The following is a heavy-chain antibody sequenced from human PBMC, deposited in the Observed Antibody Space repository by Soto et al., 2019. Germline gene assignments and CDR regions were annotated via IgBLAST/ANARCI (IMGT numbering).Heavy chain of an antibody. J-gene: IGHJ6*02. CDR2: INHSGST. CDR3: ARGVRVVLMVYAIQYYYGMDV. V-gene: IGHV4-34*01. D-gene: IGHD2-8*01. CDR1: GGSFSGYY. Sequence: PSETLSLTCAVYGGSFSGYYWSWIRQPPGKGLEWIGEINHSGSTNYNPSLKSRATISVDTSKNQFSLKLSSVTAADTAVYYCARGVRVVLMVYAIQYYYGMDVWGQGTTVTVSS.